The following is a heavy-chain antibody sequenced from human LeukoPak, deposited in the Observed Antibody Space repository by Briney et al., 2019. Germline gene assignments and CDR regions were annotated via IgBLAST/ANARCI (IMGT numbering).Heavy chain of an antibody. CDR2: INWNGGST. Sequence: GSLRLSCAASGFTFDDYGMSWVRQAPGKGLEWVSGINWNGGSTVYADSVKGRFTISRDNAKNSLYLQMNSLRAEDTALYYCARDLNYYDNKRDFDYWGQGTLVTVSS. J-gene: IGHJ4*02. CDR3: ARDLNYYDNKRDFDY. V-gene: IGHV3-20*04. CDR1: GFTFDDYG. D-gene: IGHD3-22*01.